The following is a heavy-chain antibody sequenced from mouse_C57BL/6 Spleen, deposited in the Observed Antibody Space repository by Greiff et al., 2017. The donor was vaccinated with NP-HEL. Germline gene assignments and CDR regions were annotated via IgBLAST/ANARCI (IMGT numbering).Heavy chain of an antibody. CDR2: IDPSDSYT. CDR1: GYTFTSYW. CDR3: ARWRTGTFDY. J-gene: IGHJ2*01. V-gene: IGHV1-69*01. Sequence: VQLQQPGAELVMPGASVKLSCKASGYTFTSYWMHWVKQRPGQGLEWIGEIDPSDSYTNYNQKFKGKSTLTVDKSSSTAYMQLSSLTSEDSAVYYCARWRTGTFDYWGQGTTLTVSS. D-gene: IGHD4-1*01.